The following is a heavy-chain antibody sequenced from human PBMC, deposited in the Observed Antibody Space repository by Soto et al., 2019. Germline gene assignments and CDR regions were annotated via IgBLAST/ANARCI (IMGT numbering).Heavy chain of an antibody. J-gene: IGHJ4*02. CDR2: IYHSGNT. CDR1: GGSISSSNW. Sequence: PSETLSLTCAVSGGSISSSNWWSWVRQPPGKGLEWIGEIYHSGNTNYNPSLKSRVTMAVDKSRNQFSLKLSSVTAADTAVYYCARRSGEGRVDYWGLGTLVTGSS. V-gene: IGHV4-4*02. CDR3: ARRSGEGRVDY. D-gene: IGHD3-10*01.